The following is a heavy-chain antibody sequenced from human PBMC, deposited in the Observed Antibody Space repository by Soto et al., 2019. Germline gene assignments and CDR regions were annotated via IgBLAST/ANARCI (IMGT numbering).Heavy chain of an antibody. J-gene: IGHJ4*02. Sequence: GGSLRLSCAASGFTFSNYGMHWVRQAPGKGLEWVAVIWYDGGYKYNADSVKGRFTISRDNSKNTLYLQMNSLRAEDTAVYHCARPRGSGSHHTDYFEFGGQGT. V-gene: IGHV3-33*01. CDR3: ARPRGSGSHHTDYFEF. D-gene: IGHD3-10*01. CDR2: IWYDGGYK. CDR1: GFTFSNYG.